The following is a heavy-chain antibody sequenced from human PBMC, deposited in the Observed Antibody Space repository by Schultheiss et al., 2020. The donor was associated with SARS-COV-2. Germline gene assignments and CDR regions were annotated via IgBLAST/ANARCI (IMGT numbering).Heavy chain of an antibody. CDR3: ARAEGGYYYDSSGYDAFDI. D-gene: IGHD3-22*01. Sequence: SETLSLTCTVSGGSISSYYWGWIRQPPGKGLEWIGTISYSGTTYYNPSLQSRITISLDTSKNQFSLKLSSVTAADTAVYYCARAEGGYYYDSSGYDAFDIWGQGTMVTVSS. V-gene: IGHV4-39*01. CDR2: ISYSGTT. J-gene: IGHJ3*02. CDR1: GGSISSYY.